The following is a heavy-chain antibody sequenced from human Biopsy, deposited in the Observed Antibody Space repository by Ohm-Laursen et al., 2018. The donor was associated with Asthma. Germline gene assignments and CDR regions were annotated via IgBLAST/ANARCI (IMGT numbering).Heavy chain of an antibody. CDR1: GFTFGDYW. D-gene: IGHD3-3*02. CDR2: RKHDGTEK. Sequence: SLRLSCAASGFTFGDYWMSWVRQVPGKGLEWVANRKHDGTEKNHVDSLKGRFTISRDNAKNSLYLQMNSLRAEDTAVYYCARTFHFWSPYHAEHYQLWGQDTLVTVPS. J-gene: IGHJ1*01. CDR3: ARTFHFWSPYHAEHYQL. V-gene: IGHV3-7*01.